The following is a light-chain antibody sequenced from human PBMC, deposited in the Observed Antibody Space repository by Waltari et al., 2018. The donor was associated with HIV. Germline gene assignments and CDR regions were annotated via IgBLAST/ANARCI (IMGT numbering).Light chain of an antibody. CDR1: NLGNRD. CDR2: DDD. J-gene: IGLJ1*01. Sequence: SYVLTQPPSISVAPGQTAKITCCGNNLGNRDAPWYQQKPGQAPILDIFDDDHRPSGIPERFSGSNSDNTATLTINRVEVGDEADYYCQVWDSGSDHVFGSGTTVTVL. V-gene: IGLV3-21*02. CDR3: QVWDSGSDHV.